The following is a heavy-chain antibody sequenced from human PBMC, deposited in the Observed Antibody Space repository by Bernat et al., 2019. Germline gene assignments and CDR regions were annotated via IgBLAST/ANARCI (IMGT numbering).Heavy chain of an antibody. Sequence: QVQLVESGGGLVKPGGSLRLSCAASGFTFSDYYMSWIRQAPGKGLEWASYISSSGSTIYYADSVKGRFTISRDNAKNSLYLQMNSLRAEDTAVYYCARALLISKIPVVDSSGLDYWGQGTLVTVSS. CDR2: ISSSGSTI. D-gene: IGHD3-22*01. CDR3: ARALLISKIPVVDSSGLDY. V-gene: IGHV3-11*01. CDR1: GFTFSDYY. J-gene: IGHJ4*02.